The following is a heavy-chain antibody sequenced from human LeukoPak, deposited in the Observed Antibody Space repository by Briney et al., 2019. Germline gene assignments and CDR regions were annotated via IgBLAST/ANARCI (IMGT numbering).Heavy chain of an antibody. CDR2: IIPIVGTT. J-gene: IGHJ4*02. CDR1: GYTLTELS. Sequence: SVKVSCKVSGYTLTELSMHWVRQAPGQGLEWMGGIIPIVGTTNYAQMFQGRVTITADESTSTAYMELSSLRSEDTAVYYCARGGYYYDSSGYSHLPDYWGQGTLVTVSA. V-gene: IGHV1-69*13. D-gene: IGHD3-22*01. CDR3: ARGGYYYDSSGYSHLPDY.